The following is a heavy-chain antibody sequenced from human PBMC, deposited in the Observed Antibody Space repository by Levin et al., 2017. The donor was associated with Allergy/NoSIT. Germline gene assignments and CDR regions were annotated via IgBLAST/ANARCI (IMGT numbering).Heavy chain of an antibody. D-gene: IGHD3-10*01. CDR2: INPSGGST. Sequence: GESLKISCKASGYTFTSYYMHWVRQAPGQGLEWMGIINPSGGSTSYAQKFQGRVTMTRDTSTSTVYMELSSLRSEDTAVYYCARDLGGIGQKYFDYWGQGTLVTVSS. J-gene: IGHJ4*02. CDR1: GYTFTSYY. CDR3: ARDLGGIGQKYFDY. V-gene: IGHV1-46*01.